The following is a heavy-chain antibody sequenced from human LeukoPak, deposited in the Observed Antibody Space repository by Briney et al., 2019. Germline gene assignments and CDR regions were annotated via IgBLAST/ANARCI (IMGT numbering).Heavy chain of an antibody. CDR3: ARVAGGFDY. Sequence: GASVKVSCKASGYTFTSYYMHWVRQAPGQGLEWMGILNPSSGGTTYAQKFQGRVTMTRDTSTSTVYMELSSLRSEDTAVYYCARVAGGFDYWGQGTLVPVSS. CDR1: GYTFTSYY. J-gene: IGHJ4*02. V-gene: IGHV1-46*01. CDR2: LNPSSGGT. D-gene: IGHD3-16*01.